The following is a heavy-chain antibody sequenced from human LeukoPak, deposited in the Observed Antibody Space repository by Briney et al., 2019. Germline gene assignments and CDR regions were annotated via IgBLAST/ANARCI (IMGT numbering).Heavy chain of an antibody. V-gene: IGHV4-39*01. CDR1: GGSISSSSYY. Sequence: SETLSLTCTVSGGSISSSSYYWGWIRQPPGKGLEWIGSIYYSGSTYYNPSLKSRVTISVDTSKNQFSLKLSSVTAADTAVYYCARLRVPAAIGRNYWGQGTLVTVSS. CDR3: ARLRVPAAIGRNY. CDR2: IYYSGST. J-gene: IGHJ4*02. D-gene: IGHD2-2*02.